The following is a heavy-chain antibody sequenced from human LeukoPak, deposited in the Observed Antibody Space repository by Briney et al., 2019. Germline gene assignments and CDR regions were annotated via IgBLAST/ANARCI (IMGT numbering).Heavy chain of an antibody. V-gene: IGHV4-59*01. Sequence: PSETLSLTCTVSGGSLSSYFWSWIRLSPGNGLEWIGYIYSSGRTNYNPSLRSRVTISVDTSKRQFSLKVNSVTAADTAVYYCARRYRGFFDYWGQGILVTVSS. J-gene: IGHJ4*02. D-gene: IGHD3-16*02. CDR1: GGSLSSYF. CDR2: IYSSGRT. CDR3: ARRYRGFFDY.